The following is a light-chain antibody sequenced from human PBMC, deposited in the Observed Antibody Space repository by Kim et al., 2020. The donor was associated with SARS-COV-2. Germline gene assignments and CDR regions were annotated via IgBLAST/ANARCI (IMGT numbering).Light chain of an antibody. CDR3: QSYDSSLSEV. CDR2: GNS. CDR1: SSNIGAGYD. J-gene: IGLJ2*01. Sequence: GQRVTISCTGGSSNIGAGYDVHWYQQLPGTAPKLLIYGNSNRPSGVPDRFSGSKSGTSAALASTGLQAEDEADYYCQSYDSSLSEVFGGGTQLTVL. V-gene: IGLV1-40*01.